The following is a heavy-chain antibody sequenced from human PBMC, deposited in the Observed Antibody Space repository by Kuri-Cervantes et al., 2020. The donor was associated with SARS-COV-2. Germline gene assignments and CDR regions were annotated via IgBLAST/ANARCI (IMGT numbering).Heavy chain of an antibody. CDR1: GFSLSNARMG. V-gene: IGHV2-26*01. CDR3: ARLMGYSSSSEGAFDI. J-gene: IGHJ3*02. Sequence: SGPTLVKPTETLTLTHTVSGFSLSNARMGVSWIRQPPGKSLEWLAHIFSNEEKSYSTSLKSRLTISKATSKSQVVLTMTNMNPVDTATYYCARLMGYSSSSEGAFDIWGQGTMVTVSS. D-gene: IGHD6-6*01. CDR2: IFSNEEK.